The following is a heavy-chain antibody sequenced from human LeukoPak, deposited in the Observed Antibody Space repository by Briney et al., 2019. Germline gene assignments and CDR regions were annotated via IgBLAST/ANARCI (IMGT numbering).Heavy chain of an antibody. D-gene: IGHD3-22*01. Sequence: PSETLSLTCAVYGGSSSGYYWSWIRQPPGKGLEWIGEINHSGSTNYNPSLKSRVTISVDTSKNQFSLKLSSVTAADTAVYYCASLRIITMIVVVRSLPPWGQGTLVTVSS. CDR3: ASLRIITMIVVVRSLPP. V-gene: IGHV4-34*01. J-gene: IGHJ5*02. CDR1: GGSSSGYY. CDR2: INHSGST.